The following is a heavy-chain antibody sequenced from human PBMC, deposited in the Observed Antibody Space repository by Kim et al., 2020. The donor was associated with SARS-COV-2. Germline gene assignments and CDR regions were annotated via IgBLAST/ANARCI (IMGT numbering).Heavy chain of an antibody. CDR1: GGSISYYY. J-gene: IGHJ2*01. V-gene: IGHV4-59*01. CDR2: VFDSGST. D-gene: IGHD3-22*01. CDR3: ARGKYYYDGSGNPRFWYFDL. Sequence: SETLSLTCTVSGGSISYYYWSWIRQPPGKGLEWIGYVFDSGSTNYNPSLKSRFTISLDTSKKQFSLQLTSVTAADTAVYYCARGKYYYDGSGNPRFWYFDLWGRGTLVTVSS.